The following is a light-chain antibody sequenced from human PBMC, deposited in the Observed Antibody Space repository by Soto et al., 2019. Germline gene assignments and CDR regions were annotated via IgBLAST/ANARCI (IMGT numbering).Light chain of an antibody. CDR1: QSVSSNY. CDR3: QQYDSSLYT. Sequence: EIVLTQSPGTLSLSPGERATLSCRASQSVSSNYLAWYQQKRGQAPRLLIYGASTRAPGIPDRFRGSGSGTDFTLTISRLEAEDFAVYYCQQYDSSLYTFGLGTKLEI. V-gene: IGKV3-20*01. J-gene: IGKJ2*01. CDR2: GAS.